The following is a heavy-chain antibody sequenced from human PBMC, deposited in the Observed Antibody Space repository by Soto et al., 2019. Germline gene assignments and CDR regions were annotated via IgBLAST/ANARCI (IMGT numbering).Heavy chain of an antibody. Sequence: PGESLKISCQSSGYSFLSCWISWVRQMPGKDLEWMGTIDLSDSYTNYSPSFQGLVTISADKSISTAFLQWSSLKASDTATYYCARHRPPLGCKSNYWYYGMDDWGQGTTVTVSS. V-gene: IGHV5-10-1*01. CDR2: IDLSDSYT. J-gene: IGHJ6*02. CDR3: ARHRPPLGCKSNYWYYGMDD. CDR1: GYSFLSCW. D-gene: IGHD2-8*02.